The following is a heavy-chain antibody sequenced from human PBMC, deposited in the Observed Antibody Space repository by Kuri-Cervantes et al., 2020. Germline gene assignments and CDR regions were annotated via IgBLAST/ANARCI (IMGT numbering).Heavy chain of an antibody. J-gene: IGHJ4*02. CDR1: GFTFSTYS. CDR3: ARRAYCSNGICVPSSGRFDC. V-gene: IGHV4-34*01. Sequence: GSLRLSCAASGFTFSTYSMNWVRQAPGKGLEWIGEINHSGSTNYNPSLKSRVTISVDTSKNQFSLRLSSVSAADTAVFFCARRAYCSNGICVPSSGRFDCWGQGTLVTVSS. D-gene: IGHD2-8*01. CDR2: INHSGST.